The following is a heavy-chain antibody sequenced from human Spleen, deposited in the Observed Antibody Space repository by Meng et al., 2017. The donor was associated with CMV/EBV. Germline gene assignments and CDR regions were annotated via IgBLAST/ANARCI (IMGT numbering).Heavy chain of an antibody. CDR1: GGTPSSYL. J-gene: IGHJ4*02. CDR2: IIPGFGTA. D-gene: IGHD3-22*01. V-gene: IGHV1-69*05. CDR3: ARSDDYYDSSGYSIDY. Sequence: SGGTPSSYLISWVRQAPGQGLEWMGGIIPGFGTANYAQKFQGRVTITTDESRSTAYMELSSLRSEDTAVYYCARSDDYYDSSGYSIDYWGQGTLVTVSS.